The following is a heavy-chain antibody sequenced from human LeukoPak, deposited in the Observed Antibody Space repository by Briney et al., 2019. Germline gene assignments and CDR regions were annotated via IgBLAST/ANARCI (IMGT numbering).Heavy chain of an antibody. CDR1: GGTFSSYA. CDR3: ARGKYYYDSSGYYFYYFDY. Sequence: SVKVSCKASGGTFSSYAISWVRQAPGQGLEWMGGIIPIFGTANYAQKFQGRVTITTDESTSTAYMELNSLRSEDTAVYYCARGKYYYDSSGYYFYYFDYWGQGTLVPVST. J-gene: IGHJ4*02. V-gene: IGHV1-69*05. D-gene: IGHD3-22*01. CDR2: IIPIFGTA.